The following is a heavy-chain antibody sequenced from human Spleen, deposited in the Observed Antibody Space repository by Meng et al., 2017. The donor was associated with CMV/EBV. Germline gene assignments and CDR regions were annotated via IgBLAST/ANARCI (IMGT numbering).Heavy chain of an antibody. V-gene: IGHV3-21*01. CDR2: ISSSGTYT. D-gene: IGHD2-2*02. J-gene: IGHJ6*02. CDR3: ARSQRECISTSCHKNYYYYYYGMDV. CDR1: GFTFSSYS. Sequence: GGSLRLSCAASGFTFSSYSMNWVRQAPGKGLEWVSAISSSGTYTHYANSVKGRFTIARDNAKNTLYLQMNSLRAEDTAVYYCARSQRECISTSCHKNYYYYYYGMDVWGQGTTVTVSS.